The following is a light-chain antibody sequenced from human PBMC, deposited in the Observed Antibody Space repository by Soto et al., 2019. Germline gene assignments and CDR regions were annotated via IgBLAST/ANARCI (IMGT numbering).Light chain of an antibody. CDR3: QSYDSSLSGSTVL. V-gene: IGLV1-40*01. J-gene: IGLJ2*01. CDR2: GNT. Sequence: QPVLTQPPSVSGAPGQRVTISCTGSSSNIGAGYDVHWYQQLPGAAPKVLIYGNTNRPSGVPDRFSGSKSGTSASLAITGLQAEDEADYYCQSYDSSLSGSTVLFGGGTKVTVL. CDR1: SSNIGAGYD.